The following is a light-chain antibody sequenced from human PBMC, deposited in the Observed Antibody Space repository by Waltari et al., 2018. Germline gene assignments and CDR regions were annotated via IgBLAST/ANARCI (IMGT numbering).Light chain of an antibody. Sequence: ELVLTQSPGTLSLSPGERATLSCRASQSLRISLAWYQQKPGQAPRLLIYHASTRATGIPDRFSGSGSRTDFSLTIRRLEPEDFAVYYCQHYESLPVTFGQGTRVEIK. CDR3: QHYESLPVT. CDR1: QSLRIS. CDR2: HAS. J-gene: IGKJ1*01. V-gene: IGKV3-20*01.